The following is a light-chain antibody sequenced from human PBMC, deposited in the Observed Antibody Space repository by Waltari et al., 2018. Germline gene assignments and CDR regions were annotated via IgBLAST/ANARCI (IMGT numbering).Light chain of an antibody. V-gene: IGKV3-20*01. CDR2: DAS. CDR3: QKYGTLPAT. CDR1: QSVSRT. J-gene: IGKJ1*01. Sequence: EIVLTHSPDTLSLSPGDRATLSCRAGQSVSRTLAWYQQKPGQAPRLLIYDASSRATGVPDRFSGSGSGTDFSLTISRLEPEDFAVYYCQKYGTLPATFGQGTKVEIK.